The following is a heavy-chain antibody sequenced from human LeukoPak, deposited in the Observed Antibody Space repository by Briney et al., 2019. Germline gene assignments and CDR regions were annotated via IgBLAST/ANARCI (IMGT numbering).Heavy chain of an antibody. CDR3: ARDQGYYDFWSGYYTPFDY. J-gene: IGHJ4*02. Sequence: GGSLRLSXAASGFTFSSYSMNWVRQAPGKGLEWVSYISSSSSTIYYADSVKGRFTISRDNAKNSLYLQMNSLRAEDTAVYYCARDQGYYDFWSGYYTPFDYWGQGTLVTVSS. CDR2: ISSSSSTI. V-gene: IGHV3-48*01. D-gene: IGHD3-3*01. CDR1: GFTFSSYS.